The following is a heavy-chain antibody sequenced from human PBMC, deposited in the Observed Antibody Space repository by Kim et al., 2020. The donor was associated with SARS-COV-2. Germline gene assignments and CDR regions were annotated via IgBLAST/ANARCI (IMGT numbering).Heavy chain of an antibody. D-gene: IGHD3-10*01. CDR2: ISWDGGIK. CDR3: GKGYLGFDWVES. V-gene: IGHV3-43*01. Sequence: GGSLRLSCVASGFNFDKSTMHWVRQFPGRGLEWVSLISWDGGIKYYADSVKGRFTIARDNTKKSLFLEMESLRSEDSALYYCGKGYLGFDWVESWGQGT. J-gene: IGHJ1*01. CDR1: GFNFDKST.